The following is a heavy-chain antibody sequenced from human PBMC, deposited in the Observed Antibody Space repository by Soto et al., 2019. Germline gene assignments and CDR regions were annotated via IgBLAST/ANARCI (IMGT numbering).Heavy chain of an antibody. V-gene: IGHV1-69*13. CDR1: GGTFSNYA. Sequence: PSVKGCCTASGGTFSNYAISWVRQAPGQGLEWMGGIIPIFGTANYAQKFQGRVTITADESTSTAYMELSSLRSEDTAVYYCAREAYSSGIMGDYYYYGMDVWGQGTTVTVSS. J-gene: IGHJ6*02. CDR3: AREAYSSGIMGDYYYYGMDV. CDR2: IIPIFGTA. D-gene: IGHD3-22*01.